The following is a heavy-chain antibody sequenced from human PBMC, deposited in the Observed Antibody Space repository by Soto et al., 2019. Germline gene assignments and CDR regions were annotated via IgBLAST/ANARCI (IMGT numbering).Heavy chain of an antibody. V-gene: IGHV3-30*18. Sequence: QVQLVESGGGVVQPGRSLRLSCAASGFTFSSYGMHWVRQAPAKGLERVAVISYDGSNKYYADSVKGRFTISRDNSKNSLYLQMNSLRAEDTAVYYCAKDGGGGQHIAAAGTYVWYYFDYWGQGTLVTVSS. CDR3: AKDGGGGQHIAAAGTYVWYYFDY. CDR2: ISYDGSNK. CDR1: GFTFSSYG. J-gene: IGHJ4*02. D-gene: IGHD6-13*01.